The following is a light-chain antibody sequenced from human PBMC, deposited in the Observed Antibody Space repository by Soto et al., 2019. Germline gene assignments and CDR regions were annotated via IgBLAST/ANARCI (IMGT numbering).Light chain of an antibody. J-gene: IGLJ1*01. V-gene: IGLV2-14*03. CDR2: DVT. CDR3: SSYTTRNTEV. Sequence: QCDLTRAVSGSRSSGGALCILSIGTRNDVGAFNYVSWYQHHPGKVPQLIIYDVTSRPSGVSNRFSASKSGNTASLTISGLQAEDEADYYCSSYTTRNTEVFGTGTKVTVL. CDR1: RNDVGAFNY.